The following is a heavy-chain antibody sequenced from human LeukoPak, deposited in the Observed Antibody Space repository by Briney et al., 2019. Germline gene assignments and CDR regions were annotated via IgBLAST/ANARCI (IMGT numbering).Heavy chain of an antibody. CDR1: GYTFTGYY. Sequence: ASVKVSCKASGYTFTGYYMHWVRQAPGQGLEWMGWINPNSGGTNYAQKFQGRVTMTRDTSISTAYMELNSLRAEDTALYYCARDLHYYVAMDVWGQGTTVTVSS. CDR2: INPNSGGT. D-gene: IGHD3-10*02. CDR3: ARDLHYYVAMDV. V-gene: IGHV1-2*02. J-gene: IGHJ6*02.